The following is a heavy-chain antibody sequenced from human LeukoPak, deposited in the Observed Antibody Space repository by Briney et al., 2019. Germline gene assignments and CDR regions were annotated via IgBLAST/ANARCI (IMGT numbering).Heavy chain of an antibody. CDR1: GFTFSSYW. D-gene: IGHD1-26*01. Sequence: PGGSLRLSCAASGFTFSSYWMSWVRQAPGKGLEWVANIKQDGSEKYYVDSVKGRFTISRDNAKNSLYLQMNSLRAEDTAVYYRARDKSVGASLFDYWGQGTLVTVSS. CDR3: ARDKSVGASLFDY. J-gene: IGHJ4*02. CDR2: IKQDGSEK. V-gene: IGHV3-7*01.